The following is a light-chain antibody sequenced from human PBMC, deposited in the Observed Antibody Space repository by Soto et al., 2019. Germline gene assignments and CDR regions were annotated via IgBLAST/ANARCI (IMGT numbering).Light chain of an antibody. V-gene: IGKV3-20*01. CDR2: GAS. CDR1: QSISSSY. J-gene: IGKJ2*01. CDR3: QQYGSSFRYT. Sequence: IVLTQSPGTLSLSPGERATLSCRASQSISSSYLTWYQQKPGQAPRLLIYGASNRATGIPDRFSGSGSGTDFTLTISRLEPEDFAVYYCQQYGSSFRYTFGQGTKLEIK.